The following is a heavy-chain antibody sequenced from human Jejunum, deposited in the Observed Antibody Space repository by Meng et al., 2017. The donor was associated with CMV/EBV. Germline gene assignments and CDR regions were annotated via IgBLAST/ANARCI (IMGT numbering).Heavy chain of an antibody. J-gene: IGHJ6*02. CDR3: ARLKLVVPAAARDYYYGLDV. CDR2: IYHTGGP. CDR1: YY. V-gene: IGHV4-59*01. Sequence: YYWNWIRQTPGTGLEWIGYIYHTGGPTYNPALKSRVSISVDTSKNQFSLRLSSVTPADTAVYYCARLKLVVPAAARDYYYGLDVWGQGTTVTVSS. D-gene: IGHD2-2*01.